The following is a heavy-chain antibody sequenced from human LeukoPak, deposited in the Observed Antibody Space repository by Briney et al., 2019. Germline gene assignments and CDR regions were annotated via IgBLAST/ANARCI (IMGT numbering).Heavy chain of an antibody. CDR1: GGSISSYY. CDR3: AGAERQTAMVTRAAFNI. CDR2: IYYSGGT. D-gene: IGHD5-18*01. J-gene: IGHJ3*02. V-gene: IGHV4-59*01. Sequence: PSETLSLTCTVSGGSISSYYWSWIRQPPGKGLEWLGYIYYSGGTNYNPSLKSRVTISVDTSKNQFSLKLSSVTAADTAVYYCAGAERQTAMVTRAAFNIWGQGRMVTVSS.